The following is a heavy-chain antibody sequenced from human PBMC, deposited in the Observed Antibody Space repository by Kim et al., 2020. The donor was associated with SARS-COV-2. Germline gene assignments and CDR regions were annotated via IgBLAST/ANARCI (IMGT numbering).Heavy chain of an antibody. CDR3: ARDWIQLWPYYYYYGMDV. D-gene: IGHD5-18*01. J-gene: IGHJ6*02. V-gene: IGHV3-7*01. CDR2: IKQDGSEK. Sequence: GGSLRLSCAASGFTFSSYWMSWVRQAPGKGLEWVANIKQDGSEKYYVDSVKGRFTISRDNAKNSLYLQMNSLRAEDTAVYYCARDWIQLWPYYYYYGMDVWGQGTTVTVSS. CDR1: GFTFSSYW.